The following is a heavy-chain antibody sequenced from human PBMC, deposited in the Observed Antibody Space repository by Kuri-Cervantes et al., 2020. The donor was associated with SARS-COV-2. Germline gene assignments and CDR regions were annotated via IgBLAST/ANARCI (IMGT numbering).Heavy chain of an antibody. CDR2: IWYDGSNK. J-gene: IGHJ6*03. CDR3: ARDPKIYRSYYYYMDV. CDR1: GFTFSSYG. Sequence: GGSLRLSCAASGFTFSSYGMHWVRQAPGKGLEWVAVIWYDGSNKYYADSVKGRFTISRDNSKNTLYLQMNSLRAEDTAVYYCARDPKIYRSYYYYMDVWGKGTTVTVSS. D-gene: IGHD3-16*02. V-gene: IGHV3-33*01.